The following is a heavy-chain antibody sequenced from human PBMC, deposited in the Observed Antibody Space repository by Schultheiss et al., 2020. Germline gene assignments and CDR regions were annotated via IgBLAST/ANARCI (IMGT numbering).Heavy chain of an antibody. CDR1: GGSISSSSYY. CDR3: ARGFGDYVSNYLFDY. V-gene: IGHV4-39*07. Sequence: SETLSLTCTVSGGSISSSSYYWGWIRQPPGKGLEWIGEINHSGSTNYNPSLKSRVTISVDTSKNQFSLKLSSVTAADTAVYYCARGFGDYVSNYLFDYWGRGTLVTVSS. CDR2: INHSGST. D-gene: IGHD4-17*01. J-gene: IGHJ4*02.